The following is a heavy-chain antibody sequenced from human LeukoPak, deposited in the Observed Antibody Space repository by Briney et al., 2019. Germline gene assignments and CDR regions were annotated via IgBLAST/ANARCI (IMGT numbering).Heavy chain of an antibody. Sequence: SETLCLIRTVSGGSISSHYWSWIRQSPGKGLEWIGYIYNRGSTNYNPSLKSRVTISVDTSKNQFSLKLSSVTAADTAVYYCARNWQQLDPYYYYYDMDVWGRGTT. J-gene: IGHJ6*02. CDR2: IYNRGST. D-gene: IGHD6-13*01. CDR1: GGSISSHY. CDR3: ARNWQQLDPYYYYYDMDV. V-gene: IGHV4-59*11.